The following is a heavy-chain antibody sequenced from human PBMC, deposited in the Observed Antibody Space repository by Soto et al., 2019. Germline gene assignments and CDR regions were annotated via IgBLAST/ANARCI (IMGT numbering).Heavy chain of an antibody. CDR2: IYPGASQT. D-gene: IGHD2-15*01. CDR3: VARLYAVVGVLELFHH. CDR1: GYSFSDYW. J-gene: IGHJ1*01. Sequence: EVQLVQSGAEVKKPGEPLKISCQGSGYSFSDYWVGWVRQMPGQGLEWMGIIYPGASQTLYNPSFQGQITISADKSTSTAYLQWSSLEASDTAMYYCVARLYAVVGVLELFHHWGQGTLVTVSS. V-gene: IGHV5-51*01.